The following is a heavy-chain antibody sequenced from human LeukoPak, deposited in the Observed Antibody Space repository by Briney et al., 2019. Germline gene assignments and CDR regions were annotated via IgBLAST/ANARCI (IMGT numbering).Heavy chain of an antibody. Sequence: ASVKVSCKASGYTFRTYDVAWVRQAPGQGLERMGWMNPNSGNTGYAQKFKGRVTMTSDASIGSAYMELSSLRSEDTAVYFCARAVRIQLLLEYWGHGTLITVSS. V-gene: IGHV1-8*01. D-gene: IGHD2-2*01. J-gene: IGHJ4*01. CDR3: ARAVRIQLLLEY. CDR1: GYTFRTYD. CDR2: MNPNSGNT.